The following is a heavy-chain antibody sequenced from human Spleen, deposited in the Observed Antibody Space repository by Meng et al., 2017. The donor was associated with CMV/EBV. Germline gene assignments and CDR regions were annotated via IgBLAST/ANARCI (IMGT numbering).Heavy chain of an antibody. V-gene: IGHV1-69*05. Sequence: SVKVSCKASGGTFNTYAISWVRQAPGQGLEWMGGIIPIFGTANYAQKFQGRVMITTDESTTTAYMELSSLRSEDTAVYYCARATKNYYYGMDVWGQGTMVTVSS. CDR3: ARATKNYYYGMDV. J-gene: IGHJ6*02. CDR2: IIPIFGTA. CDR1: GGTFNTYA. D-gene: IGHD1-14*01.